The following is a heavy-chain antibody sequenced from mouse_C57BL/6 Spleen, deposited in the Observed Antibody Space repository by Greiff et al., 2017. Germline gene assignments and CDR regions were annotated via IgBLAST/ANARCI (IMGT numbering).Heavy chain of an antibody. CDR3: ASNWPYYAMDY. CDR2: IDPSDSET. D-gene: IGHD4-1*01. J-gene: IGHJ4*01. Sequence: VQLLQPGAVLVRPGSSVKLSCTASGYTFTSYWMHWVKQRPIQGLEWIGNIDPSDSETHYTQKFKDKATLTVDKSSSTAYMQLSSLTSEDSAVYCGASNWPYYAMDYWGQGTSVTVSS. CDR1: GYTFTSYW. V-gene: IGHV1-52*01.